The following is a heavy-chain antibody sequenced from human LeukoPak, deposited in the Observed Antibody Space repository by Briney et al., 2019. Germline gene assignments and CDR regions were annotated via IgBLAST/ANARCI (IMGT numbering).Heavy chain of an antibody. Sequence: GASVKVSRKASGYTFTSYGISWVRQAPGQGLEWMGWISAYNGNTNYAQKLQGRVTMTTDTSTSTAYMELRSLRSDDTAVYYCARGPNTYGSGSYHYYYYMDVWGKGTTVTVSS. CDR2: ISAYNGNT. D-gene: IGHD3-10*01. CDR1: GYTFTSYG. V-gene: IGHV1-18*01. CDR3: ARGPNTYGSGSYHYYYYMDV. J-gene: IGHJ6*03.